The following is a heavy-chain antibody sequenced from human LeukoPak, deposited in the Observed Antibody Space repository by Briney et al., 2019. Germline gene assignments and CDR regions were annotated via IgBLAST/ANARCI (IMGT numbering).Heavy chain of an antibody. Sequence: GGSLRLSCAASGFTFSSYGMHWVRQAPGKGLEWVAVIWYDGSNKYYADSVKGRFTISRDNSKNTLYLQMNSLRAEDTAVYYCARDSFETDIDYWGQGTLVTVSS. CDR2: IWYDGSNK. CDR1: GFTFSSYG. V-gene: IGHV3-33*01. CDR3: ARDSFETDIDY. J-gene: IGHJ4*02. D-gene: IGHD1-14*01.